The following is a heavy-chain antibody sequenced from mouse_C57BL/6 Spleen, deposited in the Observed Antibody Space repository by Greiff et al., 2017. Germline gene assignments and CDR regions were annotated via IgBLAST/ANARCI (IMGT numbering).Heavy chain of an antibody. D-gene: IGHD2-3*01. Sequence: EVKLMESGPGLVKPSQSLSLTCSVTGYSITSGYYWNWIRQFPGNKLEWMGYISYDGSNNSNPSLKNRISITRDTSKNQFFLKLNSVTTEDTATYYCAREDGAMDYWGQGTSVTVSS. J-gene: IGHJ4*01. CDR1: GYSITSGYY. CDR2: ISYDGSN. CDR3: AREDGAMDY. V-gene: IGHV3-6*01.